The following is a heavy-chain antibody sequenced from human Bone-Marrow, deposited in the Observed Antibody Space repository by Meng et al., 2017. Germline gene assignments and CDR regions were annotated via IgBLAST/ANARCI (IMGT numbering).Heavy chain of an antibody. CDR3: ARGPELWRIGELLFDY. V-gene: IGHV3-21*01. Sequence: GESLKLSCAASGFTFSSYSMNWVRQAPGKGLEWVSSISSSRSYIYYADSVKGRFTISRDNAKNSLYLQMNSLRAEDTAVYYCARGPELWRIGELLFDYWGQGTLVTVSS. CDR2: ISSSRSYI. D-gene: IGHD3-10*01. CDR1: GFTFSSYS. J-gene: IGHJ4*02.